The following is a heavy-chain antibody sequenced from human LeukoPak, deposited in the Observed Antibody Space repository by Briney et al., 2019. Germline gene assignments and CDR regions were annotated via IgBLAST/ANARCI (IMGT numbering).Heavy chain of an antibody. Sequence: KPSETLSLTCTVSGGSISSGSYYWSWIRQPAGKGLEWIGRIYTSGSTNYNPSLKSRVTISVDTSKNQFSLKLSSVTAADTAVYYCARDDSWNYGWFDPWGQGTLVTVSS. CDR2: IYTSGST. V-gene: IGHV4-61*02. CDR3: ARDDSWNYGWFDP. D-gene: IGHD1-7*01. CDR1: GGSISSGSYY. J-gene: IGHJ5*02.